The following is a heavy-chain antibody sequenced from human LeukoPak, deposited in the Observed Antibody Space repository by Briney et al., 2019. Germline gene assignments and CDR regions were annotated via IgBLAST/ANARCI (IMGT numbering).Heavy chain of an antibody. J-gene: IGHJ6*04. Sequence: GGSLRLSCAASGFTFSSYGMHWVRQAPGKGLEWVAVISYDGSNKYYADSVKGRFTISRDNSKNTLYLQMNSLRAEDTAVYYCARDPTMTTVTHYAMDVWGKGTTVTVSS. D-gene: IGHD4-17*01. V-gene: IGHV3-30*03. CDR1: GFTFSSYG. CDR3: ARDPTMTTVTHYAMDV. CDR2: ISYDGSNK.